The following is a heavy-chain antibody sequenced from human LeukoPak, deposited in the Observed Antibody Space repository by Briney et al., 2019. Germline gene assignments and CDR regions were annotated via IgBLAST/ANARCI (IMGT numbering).Heavy chain of an antibody. V-gene: IGHV4-34*01. CDR1: GGSFSGYY. CDR2: ISHSGST. D-gene: IGHD2-15*01. CDR3: ARGQIVVVVAAANWFDP. J-gene: IGHJ5*02. Sequence: SETLSLTCAVYGGSFSGYYWSWIRQPPGKGLEWIGEISHSGSTNYNPSLKSRVTISVDTSKNQFSLKLSSVTAADTAVYYCARGQIVVVVAAANWFDPWGQGTLVTVS.